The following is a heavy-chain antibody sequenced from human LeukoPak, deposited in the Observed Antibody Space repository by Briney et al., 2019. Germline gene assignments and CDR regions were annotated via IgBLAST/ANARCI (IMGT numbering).Heavy chain of an antibody. J-gene: IGHJ4*02. V-gene: IGHV3-23*01. Sequence: GGSLRLSCAAFEFTFSDYAMSWVRQAPGKGLEWVSGFSGSGGTTYYADSVKGRFTISRDNSKNTLYLQMNSLRAEDTAEYYCAKVGEFDYYESSASRGYFDYWGQGTLVTVSS. CDR3: AKVGEFDYYESSASRGYFDY. D-gene: IGHD3-22*01. CDR2: FSGSGGTT. CDR1: EFTFSDYA.